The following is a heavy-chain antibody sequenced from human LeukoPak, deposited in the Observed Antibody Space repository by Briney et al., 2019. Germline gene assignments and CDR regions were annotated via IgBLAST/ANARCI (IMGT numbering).Heavy chain of an antibody. V-gene: IGHV1-46*01. CDR1: GYTFTSYY. J-gene: IGHJ3*02. CDR3: AVFRSYNAFDI. CDR2: INPSGGST. Sequence: ASVKVSCKASGYTFTSYYMHWVRQAPGQGLEWMGIINPSGGSTSYAQKFQGRVTITADKSTSTAYMELSSLRSEDTAVYYCAVFRSYNAFDIWGQGTMVTVSS. D-gene: IGHD5-24*01.